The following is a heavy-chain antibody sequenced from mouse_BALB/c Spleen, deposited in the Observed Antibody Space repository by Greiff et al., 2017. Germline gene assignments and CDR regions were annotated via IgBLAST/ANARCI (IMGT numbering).Heavy chain of an antibody. J-gene: IGHJ4*01. Sequence: EVKLVESGGGLVQPGGSRKLSCAASGFTFSSFGMHWVRQAPAKGLEWVAYISSGSSTIYYADTVKGRFTISRDNPKNTLFLQMTSLRSEDTAMYYYARWALAMDYWGQGTSVTVSS. CDR3: ARWALAMDY. CDR1: GFTFSSFG. V-gene: IGHV5-17*02. CDR2: ISSGSSTI.